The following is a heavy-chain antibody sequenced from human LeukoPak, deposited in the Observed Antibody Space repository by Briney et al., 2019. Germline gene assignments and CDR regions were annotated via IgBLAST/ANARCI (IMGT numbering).Heavy chain of an antibody. CDR3: ARGEPVDY. V-gene: IGHV4-59*01. CDR2: SYYSGIT. D-gene: IGHD1-14*01. CDR1: GGSISSYY. Sequence: SETLSLTCTVSGGSISSYYWSWIRQSPGKGLEWIGYSYYSGITSYNPSLKSRVTMSVDKSKNQFSPKVNSVTAADTAVYYCARGEPVDYWGQGTLVTVSS. J-gene: IGHJ4*02.